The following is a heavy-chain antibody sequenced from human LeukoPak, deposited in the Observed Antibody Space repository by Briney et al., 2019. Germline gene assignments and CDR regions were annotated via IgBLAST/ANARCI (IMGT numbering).Heavy chain of an antibody. CDR2: IKQDGGEK. J-gene: IGHJ6*03. CDR3: AKDPLKYCSGGSCTNYYYYYMDV. D-gene: IGHD2-15*01. Sequence: GGSLRLSCAASGFTFSSYWMSWVRQAPGKGLEWVANIKQDGGEKYYVDSVKGRFTISRDNSKNTLYLQMNSLRAEDTAVYYCAKDPLKYCSGGSCTNYYYYYMDVWGKGTTVTVSS. V-gene: IGHV3-7*03. CDR1: GFTFSSYW.